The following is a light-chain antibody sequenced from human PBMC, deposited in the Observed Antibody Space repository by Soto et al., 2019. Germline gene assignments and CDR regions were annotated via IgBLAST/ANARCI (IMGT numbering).Light chain of an antibody. CDR1: GGSIATNY. J-gene: IGLJ2*01. V-gene: IGLV6-57*02. Sequence: NFMLTQPHSVSESSGKTVTISCTGSGGSIATNYVQWHQQRPGSAPTTVIYEDDKRPSGVPDRFSGSIDRSSNSASLIISGLKTEDEADYYCQSHDSTNVVFGRGTKLTVL. CDR3: QSHDSTNVV. CDR2: EDD.